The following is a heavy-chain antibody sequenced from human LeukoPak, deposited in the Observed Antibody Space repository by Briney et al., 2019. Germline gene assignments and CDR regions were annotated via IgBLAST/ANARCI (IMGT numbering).Heavy chain of an antibody. D-gene: IGHD1-1*01. CDR3: ARTGTTLFYDY. Sequence: PSETLSLTCAVYGGSFSGYYWSWIRQPPGKGLEWIGEINHSGSTNYNPSLKSRVTISVDTSKNQFSLKLSSATAADTAVYYCARTGTTLFYDYWGQGTLVTVSS. V-gene: IGHV4-34*01. CDR2: INHSGST. J-gene: IGHJ4*02. CDR1: GGSFSGYY.